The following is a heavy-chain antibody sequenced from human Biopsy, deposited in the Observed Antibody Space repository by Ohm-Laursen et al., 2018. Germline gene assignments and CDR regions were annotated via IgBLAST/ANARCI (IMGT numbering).Heavy chain of an antibody. Sequence: VTLSLTCTVSGGSINRDYWVWIRQPPGKGLQWIGYTYYSGCTNYNPSLNSRVTIAVDTSKNQFSLRLTSVTAADTAVYYCVRSNYHYYGFDVWGQGTTVTVSS. CDR1: GGSINRDY. CDR3: VRSNYHYYGFDV. CDR2: TYYSGCT. V-gene: IGHV4-59*01. J-gene: IGHJ6*02.